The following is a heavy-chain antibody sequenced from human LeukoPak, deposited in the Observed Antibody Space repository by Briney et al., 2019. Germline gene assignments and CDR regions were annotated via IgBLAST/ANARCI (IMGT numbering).Heavy chain of an antibody. V-gene: IGHV4-34*01. Sequence: SETLSLTCAVYGGSFSGYYWSWIRQPPGKGLEWIGEINHSGSTNYNPSPKSRVTISVDTSKNQFSLKLSSVTAADTAVYYCASNRINCGGDCYSGFDYWGQGTLVTVSS. D-gene: IGHD2-21*02. CDR3: ASNRINCGGDCYSGFDY. J-gene: IGHJ4*02. CDR2: INHSGST. CDR1: GGSFSGYY.